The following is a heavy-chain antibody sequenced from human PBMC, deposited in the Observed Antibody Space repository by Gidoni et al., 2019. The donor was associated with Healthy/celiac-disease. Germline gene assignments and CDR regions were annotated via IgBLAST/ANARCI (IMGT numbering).Heavy chain of an antibody. V-gene: IGHV4-34*01. D-gene: IGHD6-19*01. J-gene: IGHJ4*02. CDR1: GGSFSGYY. CDR3: ARGRKEKQWLVRRDFDY. CDR2: INHSGST. Sequence: QVQLQQWGAGLLKPSETLSLTCAVYGGSFSGYYWSWIRQPPGKGLEWIGEINHSGSTNYNPSLKSRVTISVDTSKNQFSLKLSSVTAADTAVYYCARGRKEKQWLVRRDFDYWGQGTLVTVSS.